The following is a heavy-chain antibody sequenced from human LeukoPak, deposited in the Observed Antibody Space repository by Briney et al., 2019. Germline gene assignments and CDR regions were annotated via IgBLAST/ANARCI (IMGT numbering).Heavy chain of an antibody. V-gene: IGHV1-46*01. CDR1: GYTFTTKY. Sequence: ASVKVSCKAFGYTFTTKYMHWVRQAPGQGLEWMGVINPSGGSTSYAQKFQGTVPMTRDMSTSTVYMELSSLRYEDTAVYYCAKDRWDLYSYDSSGDWDYWGQGTLVTVSS. D-gene: IGHD3-22*01. CDR2: INPSGGST. J-gene: IGHJ4*02. CDR3: AKDRWDLYSYDSSGDWDY.